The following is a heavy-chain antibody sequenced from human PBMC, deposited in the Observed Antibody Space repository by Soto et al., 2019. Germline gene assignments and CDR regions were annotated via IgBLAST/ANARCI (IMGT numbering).Heavy chain of an antibody. D-gene: IGHD2-21*02. CDR2: ISAYNGNT. Sequence: ASVKVSCKASGYTFTSYGIGWVRQAPGQGLEWMGWISAYNGNTNYAQKLQGRVTMTTDTSTSTAYMELRSLRSDDTAVYYCALTSGGDDYYYYGMDVWGQGTTVTVSS. J-gene: IGHJ6*02. CDR3: ALTSGGDDYYYYGMDV. CDR1: GYTFTSYG. V-gene: IGHV1-18*01.